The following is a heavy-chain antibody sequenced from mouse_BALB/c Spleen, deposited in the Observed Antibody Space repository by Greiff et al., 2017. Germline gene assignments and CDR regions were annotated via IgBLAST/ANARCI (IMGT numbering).Heavy chain of an antibody. CDR2: INPGSGGT. Sequence: VQLQESGAELVRPGTSVKVSCKASGYAFTHYLIEWVKQRPGQGLEWIGVINPGSGGTNYHEKFKGKATLTADKSSSTAYMQLSSLTSDDSAVYVCARAYGNYVLDGWGQGTTRTGSS. CDR3: ARAYGNYVLDG. CDR1: GYAFTHYL. J-gene: IGHJ2*01. V-gene: IGHV1-54*01. D-gene: IGHD2-10*02.